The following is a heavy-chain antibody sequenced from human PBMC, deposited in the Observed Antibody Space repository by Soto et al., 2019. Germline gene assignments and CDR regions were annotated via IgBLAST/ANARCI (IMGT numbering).Heavy chain of an antibody. D-gene: IGHD2-15*01. CDR1: GFNFNSYT. Sequence: EVQLVESGGGLVKPGGSLRLSCAASGFNFNSYTINWVRQAPGKRLEWLSSISSSGYIFSTDSVRGRFTSSRDNAKNSVYLKINSLRAEDAADYFCARECSGGSCYPGMDVWGQGTTVTVSS. CDR2: ISSSGYI. J-gene: IGHJ6*02. V-gene: IGHV3-21*01. CDR3: ARECSGGSCYPGMDV.